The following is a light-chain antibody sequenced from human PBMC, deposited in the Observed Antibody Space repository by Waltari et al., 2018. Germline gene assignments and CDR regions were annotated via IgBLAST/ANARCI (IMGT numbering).Light chain of an antibody. CDR3: MQGTHRPWT. V-gene: IGKV2-30*01. CDR1: LSLVYRDGRTY. Sequence: DVVMTQSPLSLAVILGQPASLSCTSRLSLVYRDGRTYFNWFQQRPGQSPRRLLYKASTRDSGVPDRFSGSGSGTDFTLRISRVEAEDVGVYYCMQGTHRPWTFGQGTKVEIK. J-gene: IGKJ1*01. CDR2: KAS.